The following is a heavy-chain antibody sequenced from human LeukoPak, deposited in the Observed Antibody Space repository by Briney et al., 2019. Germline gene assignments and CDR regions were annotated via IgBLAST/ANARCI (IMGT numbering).Heavy chain of an antibody. J-gene: IGHJ4*02. V-gene: IGHV3-30*02. CDR1: GFTFSSYG. Sequence: GGSLRLSCAASGFTFSSYGMHWVRQAPGKGLEWVAFIRYDGSNKYYADSVKGRFTISRDNSKNTLYLQMNSLRAEDTAVYYCAKVTTVTSGYFDYWGQGTLVTVSS. CDR2: IRYDGSNK. D-gene: IGHD4-11*01. CDR3: AKVTTVTSGYFDY.